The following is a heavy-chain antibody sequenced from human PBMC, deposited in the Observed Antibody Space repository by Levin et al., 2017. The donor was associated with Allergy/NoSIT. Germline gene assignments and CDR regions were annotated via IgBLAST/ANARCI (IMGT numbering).Heavy chain of an antibody. J-gene: IGHJ3*02. D-gene: IGHD6-6*01. CDR3: ARAASSRALDI. Sequence: ASVKVSCTASGFTFSTYWMHWVRQAPGKGLVWVSLINIDGSSTLYADSVKGRFTISRDNAKNTLYLQMNSLRAEDTAVYFCARAASSRALDIWGQGTMVTVSS. CDR1: GFTFSTYW. CDR2: INIDGSST. V-gene: IGHV3-74*01.